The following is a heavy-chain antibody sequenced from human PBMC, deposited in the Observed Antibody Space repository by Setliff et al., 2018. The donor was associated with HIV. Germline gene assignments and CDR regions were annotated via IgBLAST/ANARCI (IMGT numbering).Heavy chain of an antibody. CDR1: GGSIISSHW. CDR3: ARVXXXXNSCXLYX. D-gene: IGHD2-15*01. J-gene: IGHJ4*02. V-gene: IGHV4-4*02. CDR2: IFHSGSP. Sequence: SETLSLTCTVXGGSIISSHWWSWVRQPPGKGLEWIGEIFHSGSPNYNPSLKGXXTISVDKSKNQFXLQLTSVTAAXXXASXXARVXXXXNSCXLYXWGQG.